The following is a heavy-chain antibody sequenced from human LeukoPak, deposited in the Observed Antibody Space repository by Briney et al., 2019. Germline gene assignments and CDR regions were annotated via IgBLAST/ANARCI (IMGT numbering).Heavy chain of an antibody. D-gene: IGHD7-27*01. CDR3: ARVWNRGWLDP. Sequence: SGTLSLTCTVSGGSISSGDYYWTWIRQPAGKGPEWIGRIHTTGSTNYSPSLQSRVTISIDTSKNQFSLRLSSVTAADTAVYFCARVWNRGWLDPWGQGTLVTVSS. CDR1: GGSISSGDYY. V-gene: IGHV4-61*02. CDR2: IHTTGST. J-gene: IGHJ5*02.